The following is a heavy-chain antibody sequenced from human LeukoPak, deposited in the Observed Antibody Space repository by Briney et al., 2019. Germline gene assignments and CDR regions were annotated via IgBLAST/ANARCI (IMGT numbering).Heavy chain of an antibody. D-gene: IGHD4-17*01. CDR3: ARDEDYGIFVNIDY. CDR2: ISNYNGNT. V-gene: IGHV1-18*01. J-gene: IGHJ4*02. CDR1: GYSFVLYG. Sequence: ASVKVSCKASGYSFVLYGISWVRQAPGQGPEWMGWISNYNGNTKYAQKFQGRVTMTTDTSTSTAYMELRSLRSDDTAVYYCARDEDYGIFVNIDYWGQGTLVTVSS.